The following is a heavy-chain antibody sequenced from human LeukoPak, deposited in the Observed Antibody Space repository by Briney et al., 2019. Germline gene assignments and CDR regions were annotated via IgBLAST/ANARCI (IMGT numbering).Heavy chain of an antibody. CDR1: GYTLTELS. V-gene: IGHV1-24*01. CDR3: ATVPANYYDSSGYSTSLDY. CDR2: FDPEDGET. J-gene: IGHJ4*02. Sequence: ASVKASCKVSGYTLTELSMHWVRQAPGKGLEWMGGFDPEDGETIYAQKFQGRVTMTEDTSTDTAYVELSSLRSEDTAVYYCATVPANYYDSSGYSTSLDYWGQGTLVTVSS. D-gene: IGHD3-22*01.